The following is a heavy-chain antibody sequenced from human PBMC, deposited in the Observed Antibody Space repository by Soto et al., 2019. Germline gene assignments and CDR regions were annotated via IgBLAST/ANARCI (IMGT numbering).Heavy chain of an antibody. CDR3: TREYYYDSSGYSHPGDY. J-gene: IGHJ4*02. Sequence: SLRLSCTASGFTFGDYAMSWFRQAPGKGLEWVGFIRSKAYGGTTEYAASVKGRFTISRDDSKSIAYLQMNSLKTEDTAVYYCTREYYYDSSGYSHPGDYWGQGTLVTVSS. CDR2: IRSKAYGGTT. D-gene: IGHD3-22*01. CDR1: GFTFGDYA. V-gene: IGHV3-49*03.